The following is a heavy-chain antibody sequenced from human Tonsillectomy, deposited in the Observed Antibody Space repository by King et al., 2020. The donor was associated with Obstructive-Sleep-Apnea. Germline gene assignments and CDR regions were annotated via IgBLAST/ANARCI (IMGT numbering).Heavy chain of an antibody. D-gene: IGHD3-10*01. J-gene: IGHJ5*02. CDR2: IKQEGSEK. V-gene: IGHV3-7*01. Sequence: VQLVESGGGLVQRGGSLRLSCAASKFIFSGYWMSWVRQAPGKGPEWVANIKQEGSEKYYVDSVKGRFSISRDNAKNSLYLQMNSLRAEDTAVYYCAREDTMVRGIIFDFDPWGQGTLVTVSS. CDR1: KFIFSGYW. CDR3: AREDTMVRGIIFDFDP.